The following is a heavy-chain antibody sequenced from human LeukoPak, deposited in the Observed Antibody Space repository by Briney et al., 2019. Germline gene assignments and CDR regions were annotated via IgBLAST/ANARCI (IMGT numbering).Heavy chain of an antibody. V-gene: IGHV4-4*07. D-gene: IGHD6-19*01. CDR1: GGSISSYY. CDR2: IYTSGST. Sequence: PSETLSLTCTASGGSISSYYWSWIRQPAGKGLEWIGRIYTSGSTNYNPSLKSRVTMSVDTSKNQFSLKLSSVTAADTAVYYCARSPRSGWYRWFDPWGQGTLVTVSS. CDR3: ARSPRSGWYRWFDP. J-gene: IGHJ5*02.